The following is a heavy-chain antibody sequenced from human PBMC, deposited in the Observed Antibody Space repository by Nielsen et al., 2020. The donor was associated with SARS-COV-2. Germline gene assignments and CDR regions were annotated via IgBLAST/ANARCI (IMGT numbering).Heavy chain of an antibody. CDR3: ARDFCSSTSCYWGVYYYYGMDV. J-gene: IGHJ6*02. CDR1: GGTFSSYA. CDR2: IIPIFGTA. D-gene: IGHD2-2*01. V-gene: IGHV1-69*13. Sequence: SVKVSCKASGGTFSSYAISWVRQAPGQGLEWMGGIIPIFGTANYAQKFQGRVTITADESTSTAYMELSSLRSEDTAVYYCARDFCSSTSCYWGVYYYYGMDVWSQGTTVTVSS.